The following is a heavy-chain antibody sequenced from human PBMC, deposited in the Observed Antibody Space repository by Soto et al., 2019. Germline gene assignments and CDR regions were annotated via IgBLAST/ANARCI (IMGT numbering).Heavy chain of an antibody. D-gene: IGHD4-4*01. CDR2: INTDGSST. J-gene: IGHJ6*02. CDR3: ARPWTNNDDDSLDV. CDR1: GFTISSYW. Sequence: GGSLRLSCAAAGFTISSYWMHWVRQAPGKGLVWVSRINTDGSSTNYADSVTGRFTISRDNAKNTLYLQMNRLRAEDTAVYYCARPWTNNDDDSLDVWGQGTRVTVSS. V-gene: IGHV3-74*01.